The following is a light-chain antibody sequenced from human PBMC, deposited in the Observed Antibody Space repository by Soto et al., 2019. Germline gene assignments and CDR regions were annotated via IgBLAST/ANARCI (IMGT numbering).Light chain of an antibody. J-gene: IGKJ4*01. CDR2: DAS. Sequence: EIVLTQSPATLSLSPGERATLSCRASQSVSKYLAWYQQKPGQAPRLLIHDASNRATGIPARFSGSGSGTDVTLTISSLEPEDFGVYYCKQRSNWPQITYGGGTKVEIK. V-gene: IGKV3-11*01. CDR3: KQRSNWPQIT. CDR1: QSVSKY.